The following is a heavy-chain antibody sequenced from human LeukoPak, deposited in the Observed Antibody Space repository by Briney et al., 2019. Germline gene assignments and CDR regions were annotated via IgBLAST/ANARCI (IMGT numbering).Heavy chain of an antibody. Sequence: GGSLRLSCAASGFTFSDYGMYWVRQAPGKGLEWVSAIDKGGTYIKYADSVKGRFTVSRDNAKNSLFLQMNNLRLEDTAVYFCAREVLLLVEPAANTVDYWGQGTRVTVSS. J-gene: IGHJ4*02. CDR2: IDKGGTYI. D-gene: IGHD2-2*01. CDR1: GFTFSDYG. CDR3: AREVLLLVEPAANTVDY. V-gene: IGHV3-21*01.